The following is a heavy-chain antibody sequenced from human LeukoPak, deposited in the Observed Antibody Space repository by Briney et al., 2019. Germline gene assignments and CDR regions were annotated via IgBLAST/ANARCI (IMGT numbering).Heavy chain of an antibody. CDR2: ISSSSSYI. J-gene: IGHJ6*04. CDR3: AELGITMIGGV. CDR1: GFTFSSYS. V-gene: IGHV3-21*01. D-gene: IGHD3-10*02. Sequence: GGSLRLSCAASGFTFSSYSTNWVRQAPGKGLEWVSSISSSSSYIYYADSVKGRFTISRDNAKNSLYLQMNSLRAEDTAVYYCAELGITMIGGVWGKGTTVTISS.